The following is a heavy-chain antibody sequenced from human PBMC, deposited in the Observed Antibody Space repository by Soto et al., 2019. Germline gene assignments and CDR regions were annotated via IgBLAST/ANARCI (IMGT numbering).Heavy chain of an antibody. Sequence: QLQMQESGPGLLKPSETLSLTCSVSGAFISSGASYWGWFRQPPGKGLEWIGSLSHSGRTFYNASLMSRVEIFVETLQFSLRLNSVSAADTAIYYCGRGDFPAVVDYWVRGSLVTVSS. D-gene: IGHD6-6*01. CDR3: GRGDFPAVVDY. V-gene: IGHV4-39*01. CDR1: GAFISSGASY. CDR2: LSHSGRT. J-gene: IGHJ4*02.